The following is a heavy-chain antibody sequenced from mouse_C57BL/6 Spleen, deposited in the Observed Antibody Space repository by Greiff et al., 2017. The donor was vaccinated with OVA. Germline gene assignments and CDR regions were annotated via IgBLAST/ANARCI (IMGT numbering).Heavy chain of an antibody. CDR3: ATAGSSYYFDY. CDR1: GYTFTDYY. J-gene: IGHJ2*01. V-gene: IGHV1-26*01. CDR2: INPNNGGT. D-gene: IGHD1-1*01. Sequence: VQLQQSGPELVKPGASVKISCKASGYTFTDYYMNWVKQSHGKSLEWIGDINPNNGGTSYNQKFKGKATLTVDKSSSTAYMERRSLTSEDSAVYYCATAGSSYYFDYWGQGTTLTVSS.